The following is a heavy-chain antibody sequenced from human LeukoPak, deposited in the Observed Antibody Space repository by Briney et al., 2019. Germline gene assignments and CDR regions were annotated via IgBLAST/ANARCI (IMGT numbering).Heavy chain of an antibody. CDR2: IYSGGST. D-gene: IGHD4-17*01. J-gene: IGHJ3*02. CDR3: ARERDPYGDYIIDAFDI. V-gene: IGHV3-53*01. Sequence: GGSLRLSCAASGFTVSSNYMSWVRQAPGKGLEWVSVIYSGGSTYYADSVKGRFTISRDNSHNTLYLQMNSLRVEDTAVYYCARERDPYGDYIIDAFDIWGRGTMVTVSS. CDR1: GFTVSSNY.